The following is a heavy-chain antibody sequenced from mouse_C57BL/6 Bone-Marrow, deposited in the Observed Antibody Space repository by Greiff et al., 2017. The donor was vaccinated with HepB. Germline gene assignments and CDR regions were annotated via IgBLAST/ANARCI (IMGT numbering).Heavy chain of an antibody. V-gene: IGHV10-1*01. CDR2: IRSKSNNYAT. D-gene: IGHD1-1*01. CDR1: GFSFNTYA. J-gene: IGHJ3*01. CDR3: VRGSWGFAY. Sequence: EVKLVDSGGGLVQPGGSLKLSCAASGFSFNTYAMNWVRQAPGKGLEWVARIRSKSNNYATYYADSVKDRFTISRDDSESMLYLQMNNLKTEDTAMYYCVRGSWGFAYWGQGTLVTVSA.